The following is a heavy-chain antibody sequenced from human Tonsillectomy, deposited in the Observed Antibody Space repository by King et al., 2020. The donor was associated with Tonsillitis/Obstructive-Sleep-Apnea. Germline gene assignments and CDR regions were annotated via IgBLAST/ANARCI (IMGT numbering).Heavy chain of an antibody. J-gene: IGHJ4*02. CDR3: ARPPWGGDYFFDY. CDR1: GFTFSSYA. CDR2: ISYDGSNK. Sequence: QLVQSGGGVVQPGRSLRLSCAASGFTFSSYAMHWVRQAPGKGLEWVAVISYDGSNKYYADSVKGRFTISRDNSKNTLYLQMNSLRAEDTAVYYCARPPWGGDYFFDYWGQGTLVTVSS. V-gene: IGHV3-30*01. D-gene: IGHD4-17*01.